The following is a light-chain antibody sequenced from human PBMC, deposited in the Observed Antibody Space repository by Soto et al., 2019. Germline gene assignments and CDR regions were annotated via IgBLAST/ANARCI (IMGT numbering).Light chain of an antibody. Sequence: VVVTQSPLALPVTLGQPASISCRSTQSLVDSDGNTYLTWLQQRPGQPPRRLIYKVSNRDSGVPDRFSGSGSGTDFTLKISGVEAEDVGVYYCLQGTHWPWTLGQGTQVEIK. V-gene: IGKV2-30*01. CDR3: LQGTHWPWT. J-gene: IGKJ1*01. CDR2: KVS. CDR1: QSLVDSDGNTY.